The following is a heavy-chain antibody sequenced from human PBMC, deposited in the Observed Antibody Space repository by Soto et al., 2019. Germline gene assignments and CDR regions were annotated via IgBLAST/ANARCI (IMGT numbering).Heavy chain of an antibody. CDR1: GYTFTGYY. D-gene: IGHD6-13*01. J-gene: IGHJ4*02. Sequence: ASVKVSCKASGYTFTGYYMHWVRQAPGQGLEWMGWINPNSGGTNYAQKFQGWVTMTRDTSISTAYMELSRLRSDDTAVYYCAREGIAAAGTGVDYWGQGTLVTVSS. CDR3: AREGIAAAGTGVDY. CDR2: INPNSGGT. V-gene: IGHV1-2*04.